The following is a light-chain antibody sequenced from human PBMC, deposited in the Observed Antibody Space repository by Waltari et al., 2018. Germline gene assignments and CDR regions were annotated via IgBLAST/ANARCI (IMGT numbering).Light chain of an antibody. CDR2: AAS. J-gene: IGKJ5*01. V-gene: IGKV3-20*01. CDR1: QSISSNY. Sequence: EIVLTQSPGTLSLSPGERATLSCRASQSISSNYLAWYQKKHGQAPRPIILAASSRAYGIPDRFSSNGSVPDFPLTISRLEPEDFAVYYCQQYGSSPPSTFGQGTRLESK. CDR3: QQYGSSPPST.